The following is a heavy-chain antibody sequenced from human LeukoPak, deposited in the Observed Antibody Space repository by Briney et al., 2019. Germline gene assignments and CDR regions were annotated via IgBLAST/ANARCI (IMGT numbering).Heavy chain of an antibody. V-gene: IGHV1-69*04. Sequence: TVKVSCKASGGTFSSYSISWVRQAPGQGPEWLGRITPNLAITDYAQKFRGRVTLTADKSTSTVYMELGSLTSEDTAAYYCARDSALRCSSTSCYFDYWGQGTLVTVSS. J-gene: IGHJ4*02. D-gene: IGHD2-2*01. CDR3: ARDSALRCSSTSCYFDY. CDR1: GGTFSSYS. CDR2: ITPNLAIT.